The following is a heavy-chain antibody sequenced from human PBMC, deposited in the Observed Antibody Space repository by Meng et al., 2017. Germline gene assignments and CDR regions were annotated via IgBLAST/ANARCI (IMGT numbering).Heavy chain of an antibody. CDR3: ANKDGYNSDGAFDI. J-gene: IGHJ3*02. CDR2: IIPIFGTA. Sequence: SVKVSCKASGGTFSSYAISWVRQAPGQGLEWMGGIIPIFGTANYAQKFQGRVTITADESTSTSYMELSSLRSEDTAVYYCANKDGYNSDGAFDIWGQGTMVTVSS. D-gene: IGHD5-24*01. V-gene: IGHV1-69*13. CDR1: GGTFSSYA.